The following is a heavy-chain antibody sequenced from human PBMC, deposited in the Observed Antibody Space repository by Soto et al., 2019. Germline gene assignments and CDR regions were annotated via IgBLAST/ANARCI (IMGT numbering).Heavy chain of an antibody. CDR3: ARDGGSGYDHDYYYYGMDV. Sequence: ESGGGVVQPGRSLRLSCAASGFTFSSYAMHWVRQAPGKGLEWVAVISYDGSNKYYADSVNGRFTISRDNSKNTLYLQMNSLRAEDTAVYYCARDGGSGYDHDYYYYGMDVWGQGTTVTVSS. CDR1: GFTFSSYA. CDR2: ISYDGSNK. D-gene: IGHD5-12*01. V-gene: IGHV3-30-3*01. J-gene: IGHJ6*02.